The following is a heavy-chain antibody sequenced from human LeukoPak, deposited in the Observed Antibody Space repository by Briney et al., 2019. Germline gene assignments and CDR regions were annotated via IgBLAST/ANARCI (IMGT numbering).Heavy chain of an antibody. J-gene: IGHJ4*02. CDR3: ARDQRNSGSYRFEY. Sequence: ASVKVSCKTSGYTFSGYGVSWVRQAPGQGLEWMGWITGNNGNTNYAPSLQGRVIMTKDTSTNTVYMELTSLRSDDTAVYYCARDQRNSGSYRFEYWGRGTLVTVSS. CDR2: ITGNNGNT. D-gene: IGHD1-26*01. CDR1: GYTFSGYG. V-gene: IGHV1-18*01.